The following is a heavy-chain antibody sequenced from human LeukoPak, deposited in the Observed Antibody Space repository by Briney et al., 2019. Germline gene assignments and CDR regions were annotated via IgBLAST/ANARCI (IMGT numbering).Heavy chain of an antibody. D-gene: IGHD6-25*01. CDR3: ARAVDSSGRSPCGY. Sequence: GGSLRLSCAASGFTFSSYEMDWVRQAPGKGLEWVSYISSSGSTKYYANSVKGRFTISRDNAKNSLHLQMNSLRAEDTAVYYCARAVDSSGRSPCGYWGQGTLVTVSS. V-gene: IGHV3-48*03. CDR1: GFTFSSYE. J-gene: IGHJ4*02. CDR2: ISSSGSTK.